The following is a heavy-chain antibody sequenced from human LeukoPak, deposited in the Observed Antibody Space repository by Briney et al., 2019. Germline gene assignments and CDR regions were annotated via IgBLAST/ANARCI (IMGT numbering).Heavy chain of an antibody. J-gene: IGHJ4*02. CDR2: IRYDGSNK. D-gene: IGHD3-3*01. V-gene: IGHV3-30*02. Sequence: GGSLRLSCAASGFTFSSYGMHWVRQAPGKGLEWVAFIRYDGSNKYYADSVKGRFTISRDNSKNTLYLQMNSLRAEDTAVYYCAKGGRFSEWLEVWGQGTLVTVSS. CDR3: AKGGRFSEWLEV. CDR1: GFTFSSYG.